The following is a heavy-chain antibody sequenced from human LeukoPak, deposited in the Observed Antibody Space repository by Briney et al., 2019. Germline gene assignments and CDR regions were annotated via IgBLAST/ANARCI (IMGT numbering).Heavy chain of an antibody. CDR2: ISRSSSLI. D-gene: IGHD3-16*01. V-gene: IGHV3-21*05. CDR1: GFTFDNFA. J-gene: IGHJ5*02. Sequence: GGSLRLSCASSGFTFDNFAMNRVRQTPGKGLEWVSYISRSSSLIIYADSVKGRFTVSRDNGKNSLYLDMNSLTVEDTGLYYCARDGINWADRWGQGTLVTVSS. CDR3: ARDGINWADR.